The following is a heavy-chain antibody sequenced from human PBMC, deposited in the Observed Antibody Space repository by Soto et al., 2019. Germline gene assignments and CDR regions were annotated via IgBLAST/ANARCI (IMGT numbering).Heavy chain of an antibody. D-gene: IGHD1-26*01. CDR1: GFTFCCQE. Sequence: MELARIVSGFTFCCQEIDWRRRPPGKGREWVAYTGSSGSTKFYEEVVKGRFNISRDNAEETLYRQSTSLRAEDTAVYYCARSGVGERRSIDYGGQGTRVTVS. J-gene: IGHJ4*02. CDR3: ARSGVGERRSIDY. V-gene: IGHV3-48*03. CDR2: TGSSGSTK.